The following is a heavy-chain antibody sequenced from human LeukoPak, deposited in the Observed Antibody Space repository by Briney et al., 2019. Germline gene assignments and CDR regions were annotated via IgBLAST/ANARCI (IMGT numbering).Heavy chain of an antibody. CDR3: AKDRRAGSYDY. Sequence: SETLSLTCTVSGGSISSYYWTWIRQPPGKGLEWIGYIYYSGRTNYNPSLKSRVTISVDTSKNQFSLTLSSVTAADTAVYYCAKDRRAGSYDYWGQGTLVTVSS. J-gene: IGHJ4*02. D-gene: IGHD3-10*01. CDR1: GGSISSYY. CDR2: IYYSGRT. V-gene: IGHV4-59*01.